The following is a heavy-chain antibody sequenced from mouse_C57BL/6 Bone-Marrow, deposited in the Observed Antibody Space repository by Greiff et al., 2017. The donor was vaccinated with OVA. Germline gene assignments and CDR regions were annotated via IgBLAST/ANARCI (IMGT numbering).Heavy chain of an antibody. CDR2: IHPNSGST. CDR3: ARCGENLRTAQDY. J-gene: IGHJ2*01. CDR1: GYTFTSYW. D-gene: IGHD3-2*02. Sequence: VKLQQPGAELVKPGASVKLSCKASGYTFTSYWMHWVKQRPGQGLEWIGMIHPNSGSTNYNEKFKSKATLTVDKSSSTAYMQLSSLTSEDSAVYYCARCGENLRTAQDYWGQGTTLTVSS. V-gene: IGHV1-64*01.